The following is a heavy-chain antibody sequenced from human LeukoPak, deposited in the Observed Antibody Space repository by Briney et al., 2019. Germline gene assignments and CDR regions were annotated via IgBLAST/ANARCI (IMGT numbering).Heavy chain of an antibody. D-gene: IGHD3-10*01. CDR1: GGSMSSYY. V-gene: IGHV4-59*13. Sequence: SETLSLTCTVSGGSMSSYYLSWIRQPPGKGLEWIGNIVYSGNTNYNPSLKSRVTLSADTSKNHFSLKLSHVTVADTAVYYCARGFATMVRGVVLDFWGQGTLVTVSS. CDR2: IVYSGNT. J-gene: IGHJ4*02. CDR3: ARGFATMVRGVVLDF.